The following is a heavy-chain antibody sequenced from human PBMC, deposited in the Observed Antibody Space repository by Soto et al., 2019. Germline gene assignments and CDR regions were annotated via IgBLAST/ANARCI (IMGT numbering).Heavy chain of an antibody. Sequence: QLQLQESGPGLVKPSETLSLTCTVSGGSISSSSYYWGWIRQPPGKGLEWIGSIYYSGSTYYNPSLKSRVTISLHPSKNQFSLKLSSVTAADTAVYYCARHGHDYGGKRGGVGYWGQGTLVTVSS. D-gene: IGHD4-17*01. CDR2: IYYSGST. J-gene: IGHJ4*02. CDR3: ARHGHDYGGKRGGVGY. V-gene: IGHV4-39*01. CDR1: GGSISSSSYY.